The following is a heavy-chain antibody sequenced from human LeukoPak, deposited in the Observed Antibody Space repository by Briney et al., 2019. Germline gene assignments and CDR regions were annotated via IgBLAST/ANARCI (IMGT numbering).Heavy chain of an antibody. CDR2: ISSSGSTI. J-gene: IGHJ4*02. D-gene: IGHD3-16*01. CDR1: GFTFSSYE. V-gene: IGHV3-48*03. CDR3: ARAFDHHFDY. Sequence: PGGSLRLSCAASGFTFSSYEMNWVRQAPGKGLEWISYISSSGSTIYYADSVKGRFTISRDNAKNSLYLQMNSLRVEDTAVYYCARAFDHHFDYWGQGTLVTVSS.